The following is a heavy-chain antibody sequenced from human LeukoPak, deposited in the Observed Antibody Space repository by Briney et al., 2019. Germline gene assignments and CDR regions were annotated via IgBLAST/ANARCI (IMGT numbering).Heavy chain of an antibody. J-gene: IGHJ4*02. CDR2: IRSKAYGGTT. V-gene: IGHV3-49*03. CDR3: TRLDVVATIGDNYFDY. Sequence: GSLRLSCTASGFAFGDYAMSWFRQAPGKGLEWVGFIRSKAYGGTTEYAASVKGRFTISRDDSKSIAYLQMNSLKTEDTAVYYCTRLDVVATIGDNYFDYWGQGTLVTVSS. D-gene: IGHD5-12*01. CDR1: GFAFGDYA.